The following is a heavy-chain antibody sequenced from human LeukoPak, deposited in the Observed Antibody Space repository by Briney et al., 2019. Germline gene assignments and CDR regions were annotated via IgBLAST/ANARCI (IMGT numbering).Heavy chain of an antibody. CDR3: AKDLYYCGSGSSHAFDI. Sequence: GGSLRLSCAASGFTFSSYAMHWVRQAPGKGLEWVAVISYDGSNKYYADSVKGRFTISRDNSKNTLYLQMNSLRAEDTAVYYCAKDLYYCGSGSSHAFDIWGQGTMVTVSS. CDR2: ISYDGSNK. CDR1: GFTFSSYA. V-gene: IGHV3-30-3*01. J-gene: IGHJ3*02. D-gene: IGHD3-10*01.